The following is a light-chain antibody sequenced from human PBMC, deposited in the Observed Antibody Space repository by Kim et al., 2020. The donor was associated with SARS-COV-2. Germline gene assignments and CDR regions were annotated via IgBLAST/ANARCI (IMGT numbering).Light chain of an antibody. Sequence: ASVGDRVTITCRASQGISKYLAWYQQQPGKVPKLLIYAASALQSGVPSRFSGSGSGTDFTLTISSLQPEDVATYYCQKYNSAPRTSGQGTKVEIK. CDR1: QGISKY. V-gene: IGKV1-27*01. CDR2: AAS. CDR3: QKYNSAPRT. J-gene: IGKJ1*01.